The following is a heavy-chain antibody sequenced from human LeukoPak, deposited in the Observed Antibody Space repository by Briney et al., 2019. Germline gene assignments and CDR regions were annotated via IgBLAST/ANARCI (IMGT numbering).Heavy chain of an antibody. CDR2: MAPRDDGA. D-gene: IGHD6-6*01. V-gene: IGHV1-46*01. CDR1: EYSFSNYH. Sequence: GASVKLSCKTSEYSFSNYHVHWVRQAPGQGLEWVGIMAPRDDGATYAQKFQGRVTMTRDTSTSILYMDLSSLRPEDTAVYYCAREVRTEIGAPGYWGQGTLVTVSS. J-gene: IGHJ4*02. CDR3: AREVRTEIGAPGY.